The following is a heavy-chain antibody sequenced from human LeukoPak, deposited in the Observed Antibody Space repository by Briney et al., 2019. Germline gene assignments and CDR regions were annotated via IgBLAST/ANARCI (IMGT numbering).Heavy chain of an antibody. D-gene: IGHD3-9*01. Sequence: GGSLRLSCAASGFTFSSYGMHWVRQAPGKGLEWVAVISYDGSNKYYADSVKGRFTISRDNSKNTLYLQMNSLRAEDTAVYCCAKAYYDILTGYDYWGQGTLVTVSS. V-gene: IGHV3-30*18. CDR3: AKAYYDILTGYDY. J-gene: IGHJ4*02. CDR2: ISYDGSNK. CDR1: GFTFSSYG.